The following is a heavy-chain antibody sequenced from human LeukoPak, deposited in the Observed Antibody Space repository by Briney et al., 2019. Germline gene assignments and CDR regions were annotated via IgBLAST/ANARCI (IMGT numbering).Heavy chain of an antibody. CDR2: INPSGGST. D-gene: IGHD6-19*01. CDR3: ARVGYSSGWYSNYYGMDV. Sequence: ASVKVSCKASGYTFTSYYMHWVRQAPGQGLEWMGIINPSGGSTSYAQKFQGRVTMTRDTPTSTVYMELSSLRSEDTAVYYCARVGYSSGWYSNYYGMDVWGQGTTVTVSS. V-gene: IGHV1-46*01. J-gene: IGHJ6*02. CDR1: GYTFTSYY.